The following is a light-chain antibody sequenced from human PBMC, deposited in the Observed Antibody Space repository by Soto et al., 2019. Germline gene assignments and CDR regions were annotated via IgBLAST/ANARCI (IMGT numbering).Light chain of an antibody. V-gene: IGKV1-39*01. J-gene: IGKJ4*01. CDR2: GAS. CDR1: QNIVNY. Sequence: DIQMTQSPSSLSASVGDRVTITCRASQNIVNYLNWYQRKPGKAPKLLIYGASSLQRGVPSRFSGSGSGTDFTLNISTLQPEDFATFYCQQSYSVPLTFGGGTKVEIK. CDR3: QQSYSVPLT.